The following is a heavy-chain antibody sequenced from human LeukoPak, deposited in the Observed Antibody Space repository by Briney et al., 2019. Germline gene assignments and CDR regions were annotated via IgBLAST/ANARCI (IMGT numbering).Heavy chain of an antibody. CDR2: ISAYNGNT. CDR1: GGTFSSYA. CDR3: ARVAITIFGVVIFAVDYYYMDV. D-gene: IGHD3-3*01. Sequence: ASVKVSCKASGGTFSSYAISWVRQAPGQGLEWMGWISAYNGNTNYAQKLQGRVTMTTDTSTSTAYMELRSLRSDDTAVYYCARVAITIFGVVIFAVDYYYMDVWGKGTTVTVSS. V-gene: IGHV1-18*01. J-gene: IGHJ6*03.